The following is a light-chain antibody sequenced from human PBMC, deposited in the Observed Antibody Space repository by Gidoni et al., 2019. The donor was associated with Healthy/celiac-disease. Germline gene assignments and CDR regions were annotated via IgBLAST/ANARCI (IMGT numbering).Light chain of an antibody. Sequence: IQMTQSPSSVSASVGDRVTITCRASQSISSYLNVYQQKPGKAPKPLICAASSLQSGVPSRFSGSGSGTDFTLTISSLQPADFATYYCQQSYSTPLTFGGGTKVEIK. CDR1: QSISSY. CDR3: QQSYSTPLT. J-gene: IGKJ4*01. V-gene: IGKV1-39*01. CDR2: AAS.